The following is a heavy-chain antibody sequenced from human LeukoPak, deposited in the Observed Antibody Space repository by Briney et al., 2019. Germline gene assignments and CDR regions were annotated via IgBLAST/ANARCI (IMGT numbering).Heavy chain of an antibody. Sequence: SQTLSLTCTVSGGSISSGSYYWSWIRQPAGKGLEWIGRIYTSGSTNYNPSLKSRVTISVDTSKNQFSLKLSSVTAADTAVYYYARDLGAPYAFDIWGQGTMVTVSS. CDR1: GGSISSGSYY. D-gene: IGHD1-26*01. V-gene: IGHV4-61*02. J-gene: IGHJ3*02. CDR2: IYTSGST. CDR3: ARDLGAPYAFDI.